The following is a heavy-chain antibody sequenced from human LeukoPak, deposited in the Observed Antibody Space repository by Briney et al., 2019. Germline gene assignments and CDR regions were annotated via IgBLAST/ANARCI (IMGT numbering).Heavy chain of an antibody. CDR1: GFIFSNYA. Sequence: PGGSLRLSCAASGFIFSNYAMSWVRQVPGRRLEWVSTISSRGDSTYVADSVKGRFTISRDNSKNSLYLQMNTVRAEDTAVYYCAKASMRTPWIQLHWGQGTLVTVSS. CDR3: AKASMRTPWIQLH. CDR2: ISSRGDST. J-gene: IGHJ4*02. D-gene: IGHD5-18*01. V-gene: IGHV3-23*01.